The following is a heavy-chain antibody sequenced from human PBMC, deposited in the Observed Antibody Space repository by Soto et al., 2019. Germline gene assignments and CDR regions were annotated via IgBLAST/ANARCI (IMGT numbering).Heavy chain of an antibody. Sequence: PSETLSLTCTVSGGSISSGGYYWSWIRQHPGKGLEWIGYIYYSGSTYYNPSLKSRVTISVDTSKNQFSLKLSSVTAADTAVYYCARTTAVIEKIGLLHPWGPGTMVTV. CDR3: ARTTAVIEKIGLLHP. CDR2: IYYSGST. CDR1: GGSISSGGYY. J-gene: IGHJ5*02. V-gene: IGHV4-31*03. D-gene: IGHD3-10*01.